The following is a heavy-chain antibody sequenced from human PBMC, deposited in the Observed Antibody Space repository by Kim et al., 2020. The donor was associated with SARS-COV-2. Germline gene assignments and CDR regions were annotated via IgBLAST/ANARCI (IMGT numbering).Heavy chain of an antibody. CDR2: GST. D-gene: IGHD2-2*01. V-gene: IGHV4-39*01. CDR3: ASARHPMDY. Sequence: GSTYYNPSRESRVTISVDASKNRVSLKLSSVTAADTAVYYCASARHPMDYWGQGTLVTVSS. J-gene: IGHJ4*02.